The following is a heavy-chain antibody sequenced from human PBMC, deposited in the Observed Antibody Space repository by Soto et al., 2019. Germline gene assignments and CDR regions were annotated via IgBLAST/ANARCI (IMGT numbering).Heavy chain of an antibody. J-gene: IGHJ6*02. V-gene: IGHV4-59*01. D-gene: IGHD3-10*01. CDR1: GGSISSYY. Sequence: SETLSLTCTVSGGSISSYYWSWIRQPPGKGLEWIGYIYYSGSTNYNPSLKSRVTISVDTSKNQFSLKLSSVTAADTAVYYCARVNFDYYGSGLTYYGMDVWGQGTTVTVSS. CDR3: ARVNFDYYGSGLTYYGMDV. CDR2: IYYSGST.